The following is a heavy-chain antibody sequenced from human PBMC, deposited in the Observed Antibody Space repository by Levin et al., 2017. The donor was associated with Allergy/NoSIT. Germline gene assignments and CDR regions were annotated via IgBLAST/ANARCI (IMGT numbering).Heavy chain of an antibody. D-gene: IGHD2-8*01. J-gene: IGHJ6*02. CDR1: GFTFDDYA. CDR2: ISWNSGSI. V-gene: IGHV3-9*01. CDR3: ARCMLEGSYYYYYAMDV. Sequence: SLKISCAASGFTFDDYAMHWVRQAPGKGLEWVSGISWNSGSIGYADSVKGRFTISRDNARNSLYLQMNSLRAEDTALYYCARCMLEGSYYYYYAMDVWGQGTTVTVSS.